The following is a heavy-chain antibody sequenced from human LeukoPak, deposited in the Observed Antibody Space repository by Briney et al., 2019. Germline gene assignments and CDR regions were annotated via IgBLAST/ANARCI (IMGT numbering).Heavy chain of an antibody. V-gene: IGHV3-30*02. Sequence: PGGSLRLSCAASGFTFSNYDMHWVRQAPGKELEWVGFTYYHGSNSLYADSVKGRFTISRDNSKNTLYLQMNNLRTEDTAVYYCAKDAVGVSDYWGQGTLVTVSS. CDR2: TYYHGSNS. D-gene: IGHD1-26*01. CDR3: AKDAVGVSDY. CDR1: GFTFSNYD. J-gene: IGHJ4*02.